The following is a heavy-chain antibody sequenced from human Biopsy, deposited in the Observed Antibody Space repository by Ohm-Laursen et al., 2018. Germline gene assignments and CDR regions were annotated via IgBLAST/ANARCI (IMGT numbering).Heavy chain of an antibody. CDR2: IFYRGST. Sequence: TLSLTCTVSGGSISNNNYYWGWIRQPPGKGLEWIGSIFYRGSTHYKPSLKSRVNISVDTSKNQFSLKLNSVPAADTAVYYCARDYDTSGYYYVSWGQGTLVTVSS. D-gene: IGHD3-22*01. V-gene: IGHV4-39*01. CDR1: GGSISNNNYY. J-gene: IGHJ5*02. CDR3: ARDYDTSGYYYVS.